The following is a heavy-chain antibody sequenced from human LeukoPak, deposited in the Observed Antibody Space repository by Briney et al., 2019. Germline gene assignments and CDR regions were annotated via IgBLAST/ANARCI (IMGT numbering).Heavy chain of an antibody. Sequence: SETLSLTCTVSGGSFSSDNYYWTWIRQPPGKGLEWIGCTYYTGNSNYNPSLKSRVTISVDTSKNQFSLKLSSVTAADTAVYYCARAIAAPRTHFDYWGQGTLVTVSS. D-gene: IGHD6-6*01. CDR3: ARAIAAPRTHFDY. V-gene: IGHV4-61*01. J-gene: IGHJ4*02. CDR2: TYYTGNS. CDR1: GGSFSSDNYY.